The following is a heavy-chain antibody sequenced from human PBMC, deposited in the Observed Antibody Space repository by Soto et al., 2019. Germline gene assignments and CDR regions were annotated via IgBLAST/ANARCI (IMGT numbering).Heavy chain of an antibody. CDR2: INAGNGNT. CDR3: ARGTVVVAAAFDY. J-gene: IGHJ4*02. V-gene: IGHV1-3*01. Sequence: GASVKVSCKASGYTFTSYAMHWVRQAPGQRLEWMGWINAGNGNTKYSQKFQGRVTITRDTSASTAYTELSSLRSEDTAVYYCARGTVVVAAAFDYWGQGTLVTVSS. D-gene: IGHD2-15*01. CDR1: GYTFTSYA.